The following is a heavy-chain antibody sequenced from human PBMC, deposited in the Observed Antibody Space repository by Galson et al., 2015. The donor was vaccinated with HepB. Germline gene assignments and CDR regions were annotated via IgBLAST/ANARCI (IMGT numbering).Heavy chain of an antibody. Sequence: SETLSLTCTVSGGSIISDFYYWGWIRQPPGKRLEWIGSIYYSGSTYYNPSLKSRVPISVDTSKKQFSLKLKSVTAADMAVYYCARRGGSYSRPNDAFDIWGQGTFVVVSS. J-gene: IGHJ3*02. CDR3: ARRGGSYSRPNDAFDI. D-gene: IGHD1-26*01. CDR1: GGSIISDFYY. V-gene: IGHV4-39*01. CDR2: IYYSGST.